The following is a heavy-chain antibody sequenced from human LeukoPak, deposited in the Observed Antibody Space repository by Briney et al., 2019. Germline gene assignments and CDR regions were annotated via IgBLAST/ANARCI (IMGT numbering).Heavy chain of an antibody. V-gene: IGHV3-21*01. J-gene: IGHJ4*02. CDR3: ARAGREVPAATY. Sequence: PGGSLRLSCAASGFTFSGYWMHWVRQAPGKGLEWVSSISSSSSYIYYADSVKGRFTISRDNAKNSLYLQMNSLRAEDTAVYYCARAGREVPAATYWGQGTLVTVSS. D-gene: IGHD2-2*01. CDR1: GFTFSGYW. CDR2: ISSSSSYI.